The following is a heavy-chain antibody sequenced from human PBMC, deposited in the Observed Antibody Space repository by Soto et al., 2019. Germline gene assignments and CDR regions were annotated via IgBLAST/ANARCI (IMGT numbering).Heavy chain of an antibody. CDR2: ISYDGSNK. Sequence: QVQLVESGGGVVQPGRSLRLSCAASGFTFSCYAMHWVRQAPGKGLEWVAVISYDGSNKYYADSVKGRFTISRDNSKNTLYLQMNSLRAEDTAVHYCARAIEMLRFGESFGYWGQGTLVTVSS. D-gene: IGHD3-10*01. CDR3: ARAIEMLRFGESFGY. V-gene: IGHV3-30-3*01. CDR1: GFTFSCYA. J-gene: IGHJ4*02.